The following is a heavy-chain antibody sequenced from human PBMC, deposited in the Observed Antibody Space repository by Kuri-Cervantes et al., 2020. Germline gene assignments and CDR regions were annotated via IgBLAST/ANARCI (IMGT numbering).Heavy chain of an antibody. Sequence: ASVKVSCKASGYTFTSYGISWVRQAPGQGLEWMGWISAYNGNTNYAQKLQGRVTMTTDTSTSTAYMELSSLRSEDTAVYYCVREAGRQWLAIYYYYYYGMDVWGQGTTVTVSS. CDR2: ISAYNGNT. CDR3: VREAGRQWLAIYYYYYYGMDV. V-gene: IGHV1-18*01. D-gene: IGHD6-19*01. CDR1: GYTFTSYG. J-gene: IGHJ6*02.